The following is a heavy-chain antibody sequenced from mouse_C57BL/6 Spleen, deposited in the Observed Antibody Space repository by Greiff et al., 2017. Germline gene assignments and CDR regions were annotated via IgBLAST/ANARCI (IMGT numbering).Heavy chain of an antibody. Sequence: EVQRVESGGGLVKPGGSLKLSCAASGFTFSSYAMSWVRQTPEKRLEWVATISDGGSYTNYPDNVKGRFTISRDNAKNNLYLQLSHLKSEDTAMYYCAREGSYYGRGNYFDYWGQGTTLTVSS. CDR2: ISDGGSYT. CDR3: AREGSYYGRGNYFDY. CDR1: GFTFSSYA. J-gene: IGHJ2*01. V-gene: IGHV5-4*01. D-gene: IGHD1-1*01.